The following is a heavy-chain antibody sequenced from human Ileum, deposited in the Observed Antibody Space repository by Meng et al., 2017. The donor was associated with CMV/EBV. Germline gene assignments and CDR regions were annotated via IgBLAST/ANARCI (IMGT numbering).Heavy chain of an antibody. J-gene: IGHJ4*02. CDR1: GDSITSFY. CDR2: IYHGGST. V-gene: IGHV4-4*07. D-gene: IGHD3-16*01. CDR3: ARGPGGFGDFNFDY. Sequence: QVQLQESAPGLVKPSETLSLTCTVSGDSITSFYWSWIRQPAGKALEWIGRIYHGGSTNYNPSLKSRVTLSVDTSKNQFSMRLTSVTAADTAVYYCARGPGGFGDFNFDYWGQGTLVTVSS.